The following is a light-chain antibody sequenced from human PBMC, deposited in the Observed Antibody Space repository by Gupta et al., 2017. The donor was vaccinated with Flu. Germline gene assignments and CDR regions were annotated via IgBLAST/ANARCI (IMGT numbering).Light chain of an antibody. V-gene: IGKV3-11*01. CDR3: QQRSQWPLT. J-gene: IGKJ4*01. Sequence: PATLSLSPGERATLSCRASQSVSAFLAWYQQRPGQTPRLIIYDVSNRATGIPARFSGSGSGTDFTLTISSLEPEDSAVYYCQQRSQWPLTFGGGTKVEIK. CDR2: DVS. CDR1: QSVSAF.